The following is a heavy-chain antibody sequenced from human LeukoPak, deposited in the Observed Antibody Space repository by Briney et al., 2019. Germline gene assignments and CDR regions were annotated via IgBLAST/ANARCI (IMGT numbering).Heavy chain of an antibody. Sequence: ASVKVSCKASGYTFTGYYMHWVRQAPGQGLEGMGWINPNSGGTNYAKKFQGRVNMTRDTSISTAYMELRRLRSDDKAVYYCERDVEAAAGTKLDYWGQGTLVTVSS. V-gene: IGHV1-2*02. D-gene: IGHD6-13*01. CDR3: ERDVEAAAGTKLDY. CDR2: INPNSGGT. CDR1: GYTFTGYY. J-gene: IGHJ4*02.